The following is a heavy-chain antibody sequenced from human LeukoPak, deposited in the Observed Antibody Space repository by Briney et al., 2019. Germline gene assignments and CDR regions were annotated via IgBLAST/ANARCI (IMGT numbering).Heavy chain of an antibody. CDR2: INPNSGGT. D-gene: IGHD5-24*01. J-gene: IGHJ3*02. CDR3: ARTEMATIEDDAFDI. CDR1: GYTLTGYY. V-gene: IGHV1-2*06. Sequence: ASVKVSCKASGYTLTGYYMHWVRQAPGQGLKWMGRINPNSGGTNYAQTFQGRVTMTRDTSISTAYMELSRLRSDDTAVYFCARTEMATIEDDAFDIWGQGTMVTVFS.